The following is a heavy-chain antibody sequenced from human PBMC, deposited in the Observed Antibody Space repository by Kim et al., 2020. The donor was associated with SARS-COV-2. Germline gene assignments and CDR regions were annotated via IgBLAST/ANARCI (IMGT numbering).Heavy chain of an antibody. J-gene: IGHJ6*02. D-gene: IGHD2-15*01. CDR2: ANSYAT. CDR3: SAARHA. V-gene: IGHV3-73*01. Sequence: ANSYATGYDASVKGRFTISRDDSKNMAYLQMDSLKPEDTAVYFCSAARHAWGQGTTVTVSS.